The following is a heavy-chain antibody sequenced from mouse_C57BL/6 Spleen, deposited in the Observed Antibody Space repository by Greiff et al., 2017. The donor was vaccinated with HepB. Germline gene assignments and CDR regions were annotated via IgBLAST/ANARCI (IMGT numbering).Heavy chain of an antibody. J-gene: IGHJ3*01. V-gene: IGHV2-2*01. CDR1: GFSLTSYG. Sequence: QVQLKESGPGLVQPSQSLSITCTVSGFSLTSYGVHWVRQSPGKGLEWLGVIWSGGSTDYNAAFISRLSISKDNSKSQVFFKMNSLQADDTAIYYCARNRDGYYPFAYWGQGTLVTVSA. CDR3: ARNRDGYYPFAY. D-gene: IGHD2-3*01. CDR2: IWSGGST.